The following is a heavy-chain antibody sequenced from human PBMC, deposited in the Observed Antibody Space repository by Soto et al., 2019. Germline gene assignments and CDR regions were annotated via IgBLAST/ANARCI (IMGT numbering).Heavy chain of an antibody. CDR3: AKGYSYGYDPAGDY. Sequence: QVQLVQSGAEVKKPGASVKVSCKASGYTFSNYAIHWVRQAPGQRLGWLGWVNAGNGNTKYSQNFQGRVTITRDTSASTAYMELSSLRSEDTAVYFCAKGYSYGYDPAGDYWGQGPLVTVSS. D-gene: IGHD5-18*01. V-gene: IGHV1-3*01. CDR2: VNAGNGNT. CDR1: GYTFSNYA. J-gene: IGHJ4*02.